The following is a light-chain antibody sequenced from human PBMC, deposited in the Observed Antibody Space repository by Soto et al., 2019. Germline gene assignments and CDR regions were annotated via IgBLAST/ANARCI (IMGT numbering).Light chain of an antibody. Sequence: QSVLTQSPSASASLGASVKLTCTLSSGHSNYAIAWHQQQSEKGPRYLMKLNSDCSHSKGDWIPDRFSGSSSGAERYLTIPSLQSEDEADYCCQTWGSCIVVFCVGTKLTVL. J-gene: IGLJ2*01. CDR3: QTWGSCIVV. CDR1: SGHSNYA. V-gene: IGLV4-69*01. CDR2: LNSDCSH.